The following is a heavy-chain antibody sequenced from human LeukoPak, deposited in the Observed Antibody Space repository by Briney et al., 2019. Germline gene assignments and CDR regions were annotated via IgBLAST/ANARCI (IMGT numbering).Heavy chain of an antibody. Sequence: SETLSLTCTVSGDSISSSSYYWGWIRQPPGKGLEWIGSIFHSGSAYYNPSLKSRVTISVDTSKNQLSLKLSSVTAADAAVYYCARRSSSWRFDYWGQGTLVTVSS. CDR3: ARRSSSWRFDY. J-gene: IGHJ4*02. D-gene: IGHD6-13*01. CDR2: IFHSGSA. V-gene: IGHV4-39*01. CDR1: GDSISSSSYY.